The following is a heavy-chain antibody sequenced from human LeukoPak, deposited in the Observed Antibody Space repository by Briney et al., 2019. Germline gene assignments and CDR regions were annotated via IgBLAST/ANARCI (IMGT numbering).Heavy chain of an antibody. CDR2: LRYDGSTA. Sequence: GGSLRLSCVASGFTLSSYGMNWVRQAPGKGLDWVAFLRYDGSTAFYEDSVKGRFTISRDSSKNTLYLQMNSLTPADTAIYYCAKDPYGGTYPSYFDYWGQGTLVTVSS. V-gene: IGHV3-30*02. CDR1: GFTLSSYG. D-gene: IGHD1-26*01. CDR3: AKDPYGGTYPSYFDY. J-gene: IGHJ4*02.